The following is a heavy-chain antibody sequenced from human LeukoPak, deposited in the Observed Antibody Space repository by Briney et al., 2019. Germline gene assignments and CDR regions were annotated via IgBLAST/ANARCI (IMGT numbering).Heavy chain of an antibody. Sequence: GGCLRLSCAASGFTVSTNYMSWVRQAPGKGLEWVSVIYSGGSTYYADSVKGRFTFSRDNSKNTLYLQMNSLRAEDTAVYYCARDHSPEYNSSAGYFQLWGQGNLGSVSS. D-gene: IGHD6-6*01. CDR2: IYSGGST. CDR1: GFTVSTNY. CDR3: ARDHSPEYNSSAGYFQL. V-gene: IGHV3-66*01. J-gene: IGHJ1*01.